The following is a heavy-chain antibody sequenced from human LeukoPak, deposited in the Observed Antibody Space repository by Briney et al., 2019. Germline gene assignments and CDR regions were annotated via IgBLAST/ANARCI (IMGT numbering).Heavy chain of an antibody. J-gene: IGHJ4*02. Sequence: GRSLRLSCAASGFTFDDYAMHWVRQAPGKGLEWVSGISWNSGSIGYADSVKGRFTISRDNAKNSLYLQMNSLRAEDTALYYCAKDRGYSGYEEPFDYWGQGTLVTVSP. D-gene: IGHD5-12*01. V-gene: IGHV3-9*01. CDR1: GFTFDDYA. CDR2: ISWNSGSI. CDR3: AKDRGYSGYEEPFDY.